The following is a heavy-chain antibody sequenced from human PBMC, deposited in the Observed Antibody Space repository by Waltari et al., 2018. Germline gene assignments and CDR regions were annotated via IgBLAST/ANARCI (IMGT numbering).Heavy chain of an antibody. CDR3: TRDPDYYDSDSGYYNWFDP. J-gene: IGHJ5*02. CDR2: TYYRSRWYK. V-gene: IGHV6-1*01. D-gene: IGHD3-22*01. CDR1: GDSVSSNSAA. Sequence: VRLQQSGPGLVKPSQTLSLTCAISGDSVSSNSAAWNWIRQSPSGGLEWLGRTYYRSRWYKDYAESVKSRININPDPSKNQFSLQLNSVTPEDTAVYYCTRDPDYYDSDSGYYNWFDPWGQGTLVTVSS.